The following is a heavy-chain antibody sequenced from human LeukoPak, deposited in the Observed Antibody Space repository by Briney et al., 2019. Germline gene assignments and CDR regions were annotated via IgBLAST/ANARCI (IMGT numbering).Heavy chain of an antibody. V-gene: IGHV4-31*03. CDR1: GGSISSGGYY. Sequence: SETLSLTCTVSGGSISSGGYYWSCLRQHPGKGLEWIGYIYYSGSTYYNPSLKSRVTISVDTSKNQFSLKLSSVTAADTAVYYCARGADFIRSGYYYGMDVWGQGTTVTVSS. D-gene: IGHD4-17*01. CDR2: IYYSGST. J-gene: IGHJ6*02. CDR3: ARGADFIRSGYYYGMDV.